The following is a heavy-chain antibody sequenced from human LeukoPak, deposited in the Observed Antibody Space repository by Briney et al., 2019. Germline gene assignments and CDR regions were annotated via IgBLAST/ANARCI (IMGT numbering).Heavy chain of an antibody. CDR3: ARTASGYYLFDY. D-gene: IGHD3-22*01. Sequence: SQTLSLTCTVSGGSIRSGSYYWNWIRQPAGKGLGWIGRMYTSGTTNYNPSLKSRVTISVDTSKNQFSLKLSSVTAADTAVYYCARTASGYYLFDYWGQGTLVTVSS. CDR2: MYTSGTT. V-gene: IGHV4-61*02. CDR1: GGSIRSGSYY. J-gene: IGHJ4*02.